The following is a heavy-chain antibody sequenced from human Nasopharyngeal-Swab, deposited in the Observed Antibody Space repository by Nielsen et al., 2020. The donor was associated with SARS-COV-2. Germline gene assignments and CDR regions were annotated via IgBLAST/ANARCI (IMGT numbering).Heavy chain of an antibody. Sequence: ASVKVSCQASSYTLTRYCISWVRPAPGKGVEWMGWISAYNGNTNYAQKLQGRVTMTTDTSTSTAYMELRSLRSDDTAVYYCARALYDFWSGYYTENYGMDVWGQGTTVTVSS. V-gene: IGHV1-18*01. CDR2: ISAYNGNT. CDR1: SYTLTRYC. CDR3: ARALYDFWSGYYTENYGMDV. J-gene: IGHJ6*02. D-gene: IGHD3-3*01.